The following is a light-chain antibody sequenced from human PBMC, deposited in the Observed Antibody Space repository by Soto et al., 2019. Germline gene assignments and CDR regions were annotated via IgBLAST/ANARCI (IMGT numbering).Light chain of an antibody. CDR2: DVS. Sequence: QSVLTQPASVSGSPGQSITISCTGTSSDVGGYNYVSWYQQHPGKAPKLMIYDVSNRPSGVSNRFSGSKSGNTASLTISGLQAEDEADYYCSSHTSSSTPRVVFGRGPKLTVL. J-gene: IGLJ2*01. CDR3: SSHTSSSTPRVV. CDR1: SSDVGGYNY. V-gene: IGLV2-14*01.